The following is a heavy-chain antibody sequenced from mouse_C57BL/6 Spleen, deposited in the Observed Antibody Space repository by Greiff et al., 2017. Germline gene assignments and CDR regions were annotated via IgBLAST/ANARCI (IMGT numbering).Heavy chain of an antibody. Sequence: EVNVVESGGGLVKPGGSLKLSCAASGFTFSSYAMSWVRQTPEKRLEWVATISDGGSYTYYPDNVKGRFTISRDNAKNNLYLQMSHLKSEDTAMYYCARDVYYGYDGFAYWGQGTLVTVSA. CDR2: ISDGGSYT. J-gene: IGHJ3*01. V-gene: IGHV5-4*01. D-gene: IGHD2-2*01. CDR3: ARDVYYGYDGFAY. CDR1: GFTFSSYA.